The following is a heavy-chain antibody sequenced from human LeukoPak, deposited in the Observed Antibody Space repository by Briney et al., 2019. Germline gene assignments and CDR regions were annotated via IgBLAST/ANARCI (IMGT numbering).Heavy chain of an antibody. CDR1: GFMFHDYA. D-gene: IGHD6-19*01. Sequence: GGSLGLSCAAPGFMFHDYAIHWVCQAPGKGLDWVSLISGDGGSTFYADSVKGRFTISRDNSKNSLYLQMNSLRSDDTALYYCARESESSGWYDYWGQGTLVTVSS. J-gene: IGHJ4*02. CDR2: ISGDGGST. CDR3: ARESESSGWYDY. V-gene: IGHV3-43*02.